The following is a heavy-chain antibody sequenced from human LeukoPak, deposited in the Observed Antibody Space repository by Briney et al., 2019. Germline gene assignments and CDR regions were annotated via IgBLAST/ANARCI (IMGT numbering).Heavy chain of an antibody. CDR1: GFRLSRHW. V-gene: IGHV3-7*01. J-gene: IGHJ4*02. D-gene: IGHD6-6*01. CDR2: INEDGSVK. Sequence: GGSLGLSCADSGFRLSRHWMDWVRQAPGKGLEWVANINEDGSVKNYVDSVRGRFTISRDSAKNSLYLEMNSLRAEDTAVYYCMAESSSPWEGYWGQGTLVIVSS. CDR3: MAESSSPWEGY.